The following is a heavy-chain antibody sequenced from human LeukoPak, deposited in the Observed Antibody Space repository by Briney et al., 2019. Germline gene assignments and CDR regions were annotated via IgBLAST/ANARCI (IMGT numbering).Heavy chain of an antibody. D-gene: IGHD3-16*01. CDR2: IYPGDSDA. Sequence: RGESLKISCKGSGYSFSSYCIGWVRQMPGKGLEWMGIIYPGDSDARNSPSFQGQVTISADKSISTAYLQWSSLKASDTAMYFCARARILLTFGGLRGTKTDAFDIWGQGTMVTVSS. CDR3: ARARILLTFGGLRGTKTDAFDI. J-gene: IGHJ3*02. CDR1: GYSFSSYC. V-gene: IGHV5-51*01.